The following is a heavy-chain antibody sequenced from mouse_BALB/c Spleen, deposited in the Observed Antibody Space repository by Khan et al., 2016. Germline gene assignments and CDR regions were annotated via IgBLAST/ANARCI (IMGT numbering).Heavy chain of an antibody. Sequence: QIQLVQSGPELKKPGETVKISCKASGYTFTDYSIHWVKQAPGKGLKWMGWINTETGEPTYADDFKGRFAFSLETSASTAYLQINNLKNEDTATYFWARSRGSSYEYYAMDYWGQGTSVTVSS. CDR2: INTETGEP. D-gene: IGHD1-1*01. J-gene: IGHJ4*01. CDR1: GYTFTDYS. CDR3: ARSRGSSYEYYAMDY. V-gene: IGHV9-2-1*01.